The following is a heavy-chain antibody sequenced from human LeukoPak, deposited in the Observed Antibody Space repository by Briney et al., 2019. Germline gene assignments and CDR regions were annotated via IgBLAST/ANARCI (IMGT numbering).Heavy chain of an antibody. J-gene: IGHJ6*02. CDR1: GFTFSSYG. D-gene: IGHD2-15*01. CDR3: AKTTRPEGYCSGGSCWEYGMDV. CDR2: ISYDGVNK. Sequence: GGTLRLSCAASGFTFSSYGMHWVRQAPGKGLEWVAVISYDGVNKYYADSVKGRFTISRDNSKNTLYLQMNSLRAEDTAVYYCAKTTRPEGYCSGGSCWEYGMDVWGQGTTVTVSS. V-gene: IGHV3-30*18.